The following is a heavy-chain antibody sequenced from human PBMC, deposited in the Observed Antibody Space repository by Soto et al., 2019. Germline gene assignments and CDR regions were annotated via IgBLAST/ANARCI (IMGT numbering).Heavy chain of an antibody. V-gene: IGHV3-23*01. CDR1: GFTFSTYA. CDR3: AHPRGYGVFDAYDI. D-gene: IGHD4-17*01. Sequence: EAQLLESGGGLVQPGGSLRLSCAASGFTFSTYAMSWVRQAPGQGLEWVSAISAGGGSTYYADSVKGRFTISRDNSINTLYMQMNSLRTEDTAVYYCAHPRGYGVFDAYDIWGQGAMVTVSS. J-gene: IGHJ3*02. CDR2: ISAGGGST.